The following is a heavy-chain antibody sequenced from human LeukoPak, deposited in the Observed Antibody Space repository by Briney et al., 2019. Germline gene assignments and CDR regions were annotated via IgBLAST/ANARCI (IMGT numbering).Heavy chain of an antibody. CDR2: FSSGGSA. Sequence: SETLSLTCIVPGGSISSSSYYWAWIRQSPGKGLEWIGTFSSGGSAYYDPSLTSRVSISKDTSDNQFSLRLYAVTAADTAVYYCARKQTGTMYDVWGQGAQVTVSS. CDR1: GGSISSSSYY. V-gene: IGHV4-39*07. CDR3: ARKQTGTMYDV. D-gene: IGHD1-7*01. J-gene: IGHJ4*02.